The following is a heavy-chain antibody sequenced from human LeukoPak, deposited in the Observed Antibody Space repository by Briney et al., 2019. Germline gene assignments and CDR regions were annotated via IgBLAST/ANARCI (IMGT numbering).Heavy chain of an antibody. J-gene: IGHJ4*02. CDR2: INPNSGGT. D-gene: IGHD3-10*01. CDR1: GYTFTSYY. CDR3: VCDYGSGIAWD. V-gene: IGHV1-2*02. Sequence: ASVKVSCKASGYTFTSYYMHWVRQAPGQGLEWMGWINPNSGGTNYAQKFQGRVTMTRDTSISTAYMELSRLRSDDTAVYYCVCDYGSGIAWDWGQGTLVTVSS.